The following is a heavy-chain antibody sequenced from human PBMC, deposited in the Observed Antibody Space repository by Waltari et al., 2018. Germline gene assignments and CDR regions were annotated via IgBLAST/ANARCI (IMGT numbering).Heavy chain of an antibody. V-gene: IGHV4-34*01. CDR3: ARVSHYYDSSGYYSYYYYYYMDV. CDR1: GGSFSGYY. D-gene: IGHD3-22*01. J-gene: IGHJ6*03. Sequence: QVQLQQWGAGLLKPSETLSLTCAVYGGSFSGYYWSWIRQPTGKGLEWIGEINHSGSTNYNPSLKSRVTISVDTSKNQFSLKLSSVTAADTAVYYCARVSHYYDSSGYYSYYYYYYMDVWGKGTTVTVSS. CDR2: INHSGST.